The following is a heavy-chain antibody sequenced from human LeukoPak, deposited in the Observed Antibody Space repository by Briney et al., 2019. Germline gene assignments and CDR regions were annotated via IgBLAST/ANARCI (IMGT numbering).Heavy chain of an antibody. Sequence: SQTLSLTCTVSGGSISGGGYYWSWIRQHPGKGLEWIGYIYYSGSTYYNPSLKSRVTISVDTSKNQFTLKLSSVTAADTAVYYCAREGCSGGSCVDYWGQGTLVTVSS. CDR1: GGSISGGGYY. D-gene: IGHD2-15*01. V-gene: IGHV4-31*03. CDR2: IYYSGST. J-gene: IGHJ4*02. CDR3: AREGCSGGSCVDY.